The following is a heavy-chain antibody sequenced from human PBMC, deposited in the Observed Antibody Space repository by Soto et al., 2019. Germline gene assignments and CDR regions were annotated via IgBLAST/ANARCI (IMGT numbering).Heavy chain of an antibody. J-gene: IGHJ6*02. V-gene: IGHV3-30-3*01. D-gene: IGHD2-15*01. Sequence: PGGSLRLSCAASGFTFSSYAMHWVRQAPGKGLEWVAVISYDGSNKYYADSVKGRFTISRDNSKNTLYRQMNSLRAEDTAVYYCAREFHKQAATQDYYGMDVWGQGTTVTVSS. CDR1: GFTFSSYA. CDR3: AREFHKQAATQDYYGMDV. CDR2: ISYDGSNK.